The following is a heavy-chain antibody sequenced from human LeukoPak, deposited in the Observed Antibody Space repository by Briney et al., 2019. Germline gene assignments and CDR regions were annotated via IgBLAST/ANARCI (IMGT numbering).Heavy chain of an antibody. CDR1: GGSVSSGSYY. CDR3: ARVGGSNFYYYGMDV. J-gene: IGHJ6*02. D-gene: IGHD1-26*01. CDR2: LYYSGST. Sequence: SETLSLTCSVSGGSVSSGSYYWSWIRQPPGKGLEWIGYLYYSGSTNYNPSLKSRVTMSVDTSKNQFSLKLSSVTAADTAVYYCARVGGSNFYYYGMDVWGQGTTVTVSS. V-gene: IGHV4-61*01.